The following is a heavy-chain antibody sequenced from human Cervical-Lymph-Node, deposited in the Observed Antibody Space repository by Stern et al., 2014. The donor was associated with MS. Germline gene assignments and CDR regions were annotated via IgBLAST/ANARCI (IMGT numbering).Heavy chain of an antibody. D-gene: IGHD3-3*01. CDR1: GFTFRSYG. V-gene: IGHV3-30*18. CDR3: AKEGRFLEWCPYYYGMDV. Sequence: VQLVESGGGVVQPGRSLRLSCAASGFTFRSYGMHWVRQAPGKGLEWVAVISYDGSNKYYADSVNGRFTISRDNSTNTPSLPMNSLRAEDTAVYYFAKEGRFLEWCPYYYGMDVWGQGTTVTVSS. CDR2: ISYDGSNK. J-gene: IGHJ6*02.